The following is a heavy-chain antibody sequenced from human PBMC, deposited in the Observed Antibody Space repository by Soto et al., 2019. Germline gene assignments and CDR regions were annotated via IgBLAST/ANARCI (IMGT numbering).Heavy chain of an antibody. V-gene: IGHV4-30-4*01. D-gene: IGHD4-17*01. CDR2: IYYSGST. CDR1: GGSIGSGDYY. CDR3: ARSNGDYGMYSDY. Sequence: QVQLQESGPGLVKPSQTLSLICTVSGGSIGSGDYYWSWIRQPPGKGLEWIGYIYYSGSTYYNPSLKSRVTISVDTSKNHFSLKLSSVTAADTAVYYCARSNGDYGMYSDYWGQGTLVTVSS. J-gene: IGHJ4*02.